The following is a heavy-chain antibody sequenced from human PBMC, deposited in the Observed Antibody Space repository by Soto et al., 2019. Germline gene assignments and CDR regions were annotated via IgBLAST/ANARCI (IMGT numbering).Heavy chain of an antibody. D-gene: IGHD2-2*01. CDR2: ISAYNGNT. V-gene: IGHV1-18*01. CDR1: GYTFTSSG. Sequence: ASVKVSCKASGYTFTSSGISWVRQAPGQGLEWMGWISAYNGNTNYAQKLQGRVTMTTDTSTSTAYMELRSLRSDDTAVYYCARGPPGGLGYCSSPSCYFWDSWGQGTLVTVSS. CDR3: ARGPPGGLGYCSSPSCYFWDS. J-gene: IGHJ5*02.